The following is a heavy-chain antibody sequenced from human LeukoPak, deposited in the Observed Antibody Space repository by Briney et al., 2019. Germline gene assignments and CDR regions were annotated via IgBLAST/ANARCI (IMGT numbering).Heavy chain of an antibody. CDR2: ISNNGGYT. V-gene: IGHV3-23*01. Sequence: GGSLRLSCAASGFTLSSSAMSWVRQAPGKGLEWVSAISNNGGYTYYADSVQGRFTISRDNSKSTLCLQMNSLRAEDTAVYYCARADYWGQGTLVTVSS. J-gene: IGHJ4*02. CDR1: GFTLSSSA. CDR3: ARADY.